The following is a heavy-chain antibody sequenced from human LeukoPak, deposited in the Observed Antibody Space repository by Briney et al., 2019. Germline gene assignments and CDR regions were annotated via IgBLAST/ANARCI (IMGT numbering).Heavy chain of an antibody. J-gene: IGHJ4*02. CDR2: ISYDGSNK. CDR1: GFTFSSYA. Sequence: PGGSLRLSCAASGFTFSSYAMHWVRQAPGKGLEWVAVISYDGSNKYYADSVKGRFTISRDNSKNTLYLQMNSLRAEDTAVYYCAKDRESYYYDSSGYPVGPFDYWGQGTLVTVSS. V-gene: IGHV3-30*04. D-gene: IGHD3-22*01. CDR3: AKDRESYYYDSSGYPVGPFDY.